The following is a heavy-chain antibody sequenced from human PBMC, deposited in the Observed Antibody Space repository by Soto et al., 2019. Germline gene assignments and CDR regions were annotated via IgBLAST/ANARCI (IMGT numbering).Heavy chain of an antibody. D-gene: IGHD1-1*01. V-gene: IGHV3-21*06. Sequence: PGGSLRLSCAGSGFTLSDHYIDWVRQAPGKGLEWVSSISSTTNYIYYGDSMKGRFTISRDNAKNSLYLEMNSLRAEDTAVYYCARAGFERLYFDQWGRGTLVTVPQ. J-gene: IGHJ4*02. CDR2: ISSTTNYI. CDR3: ARAGFERLYFDQ. CDR1: GFTLSDHY.